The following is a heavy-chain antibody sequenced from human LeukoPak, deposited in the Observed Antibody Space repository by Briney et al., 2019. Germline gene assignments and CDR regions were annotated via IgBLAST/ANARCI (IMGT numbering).Heavy chain of an antibody. CDR3: ARHFDFPSAFDI. Sequence: SETLSLTCTASGGSISSRNYHWGWIRQPPGKGLEWIGTIYYSGSTYYNPSLKSRVTISVDTSKNQFSLKLSSVIAADMAVYYCARHFDFPSAFDIWGQGTMVTVSS. D-gene: IGHD3-3*01. CDR1: GGSISSRNYH. V-gene: IGHV4-39*01. CDR2: IYYSGST. J-gene: IGHJ3*02.